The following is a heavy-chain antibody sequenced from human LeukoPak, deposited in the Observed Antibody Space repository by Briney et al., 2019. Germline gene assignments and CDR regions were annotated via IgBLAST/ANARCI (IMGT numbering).Heavy chain of an antibody. CDR3: ASNSQITIFEYDAFDI. D-gene: IGHD3-3*01. Sequence: SETLSLTCTVSGGSISSGGYYWSWIRQHPGKGLEWIGYIYYSGSTYYNPSLKSRVTMSVDTSKNQFSLKLSSVTAADTAVYYCASNSQITIFEYDAFDIWGQGTMVTVSS. J-gene: IGHJ3*02. CDR2: IYYSGST. V-gene: IGHV4-31*03. CDR1: GGSISSGGYY.